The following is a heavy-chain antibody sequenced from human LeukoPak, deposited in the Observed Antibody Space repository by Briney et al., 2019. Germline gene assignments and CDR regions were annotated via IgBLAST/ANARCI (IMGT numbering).Heavy chain of an antibody. V-gene: IGHV4-59*01. J-gene: IGHJ4*02. Sequence: PSETLSLTCTVSGGSISSYYWSWIRQPPGKGLEWIGYIYYSGSTNYNPSLKSRVTISVDTSKNQFSLKLSSVTAADTAVYYCARVGGSGWRLFDYWGQGTLVTVSS. D-gene: IGHD6-19*01. CDR2: IYYSGST. CDR3: ARVGGSGWRLFDY. CDR1: GGSISSYY.